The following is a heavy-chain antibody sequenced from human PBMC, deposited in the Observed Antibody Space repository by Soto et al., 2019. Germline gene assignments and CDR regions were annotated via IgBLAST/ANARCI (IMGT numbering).Heavy chain of an antibody. J-gene: IGHJ4*02. Sequence: GGSLRLSCAASGFTFSSYSMNWVRQAPGKGLEWVSYISSSSSTIYYADSVKGRFTISRDNAKNSPYLQMNSLRAEDTAVYYCAREMAAADDILGVFDYWGQGTLVTVSS. CDR2: ISSSSSTI. V-gene: IGHV3-48*01. D-gene: IGHD6-13*01. CDR3: AREMAAADDILGVFDY. CDR1: GFTFSSYS.